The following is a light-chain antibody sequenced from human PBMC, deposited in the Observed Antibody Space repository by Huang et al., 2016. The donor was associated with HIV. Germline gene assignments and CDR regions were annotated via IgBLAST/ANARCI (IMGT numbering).Light chain of an antibody. CDR3: QQSYSTPLT. Sequence: DIQMTQSPSSLSASVGDRVTITCRASQSISSYLNWYQQKPGKAPKLLIYAASSLQSGVPSRFSGSGSWTDFTLTVSNLQPEDFAADYCQQSYSTPLTFGRGTKVEIK. CDR2: AAS. V-gene: IGKV1-39*01. J-gene: IGKJ4*01. CDR1: QSISSY.